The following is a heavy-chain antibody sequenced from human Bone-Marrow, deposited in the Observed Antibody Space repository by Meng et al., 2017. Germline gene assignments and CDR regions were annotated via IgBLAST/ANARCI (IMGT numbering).Heavy chain of an antibody. V-gene: IGHV3-30*04. CDR3: ARDHYSSGWYGVLGY. J-gene: IGHJ4*02. CDR1: GFTFSSYA. CDR2: ISYDGSSK. D-gene: IGHD6-19*01. Sequence: GESLKISCAASGFTFSSYAMHWVRQAPGKGLEWVAVISYDGSSKYYADSVKGRFTISRDNSKNTLYLQMNSLRAEDTAVYYCARDHYSSGWYGVLGYWGQGTLVTVSS.